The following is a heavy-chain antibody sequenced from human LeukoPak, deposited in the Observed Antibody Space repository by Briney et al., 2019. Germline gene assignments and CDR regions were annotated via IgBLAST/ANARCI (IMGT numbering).Heavy chain of an antibody. D-gene: IGHD6-19*01. V-gene: IGHV3-33*08. CDR2: IWYDGSNK. CDR1: GFTFSSYA. CDR3: ARDRGWYVDY. J-gene: IGHJ4*02. Sequence: GGSLRLSCAASGFTFSSYAMSWVRQAPGKGLEWVAVIWYDGSNKYYADSVKGRFTISRDNSKNTLYLQMNSLRAEDTAVYYCARDRGWYVDYWGQGTLVTVSS.